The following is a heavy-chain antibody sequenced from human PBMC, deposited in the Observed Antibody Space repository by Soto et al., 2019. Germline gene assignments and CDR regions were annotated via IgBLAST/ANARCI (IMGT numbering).Heavy chain of an antibody. D-gene: IGHD3-22*01. CDR1: GFTFDDYA. CDR2: ISWNSGSI. Sequence: EVQLVESGGGLVQPGRSLRLSCAASGFTFDDYAMHWVRQAPGKGLEWVSGISWNSGSIGYADSVKGRFTISRDNAKNSLDLQMNSLRAEDTALYYCAKGYYYDSSGYPDYWGQGTLVTVSS. CDR3: AKGYYYDSSGYPDY. J-gene: IGHJ4*02. V-gene: IGHV3-9*01.